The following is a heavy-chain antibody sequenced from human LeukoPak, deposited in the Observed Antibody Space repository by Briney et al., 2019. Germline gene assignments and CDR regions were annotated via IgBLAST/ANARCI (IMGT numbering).Heavy chain of an antibody. D-gene: IGHD3-3*01. CDR3: ARYDTIFGATDY. Sequence: PGASLQISCKGSGSIFTSYWISWVRQLPGKGLEWMGRIDPSDSYTNYSPSFQGHVTISADKSISTAYLQWSSLKASDTAMYYCARYDTIFGATDYWGQGTLVTVSS. V-gene: IGHV5-10-1*01. CDR2: IDPSDSYT. J-gene: IGHJ4*02. CDR1: GSIFTSYW.